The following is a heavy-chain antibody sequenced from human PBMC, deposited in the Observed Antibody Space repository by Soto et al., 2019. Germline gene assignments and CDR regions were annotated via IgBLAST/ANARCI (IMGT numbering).Heavy chain of an antibody. CDR1: GFMFNNYA. D-gene: IGHD3-22*01. CDR2: VSVSGGTT. J-gene: IGHJ4*02. CDR3: ARGLYYYDSSGYRLFDY. Sequence: GSLRLSCAASGFMFNNYAMSWVRQAPGKGLEWVSTVSVSGGTTYYADSLKGRFTISRDNSKKTVYLQMNRLRADDTAIYYCARGLYYYDSSGYRLFDYWGQGTLVTVSS. V-gene: IGHV3-23*01.